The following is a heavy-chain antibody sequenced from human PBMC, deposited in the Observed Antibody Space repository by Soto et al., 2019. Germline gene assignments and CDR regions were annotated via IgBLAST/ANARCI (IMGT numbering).Heavy chain of an antibody. CDR3: ARESRFLEWLSLNWFDP. J-gene: IGHJ5*02. D-gene: IGHD3-3*01. CDR2: ISSSSSTI. Sequence: PGGFLRLSCAASGFTFTSYSMNWVRQAPGKGLEWISYISSSSSTIYYADSVKGRFTISRDNAKNSLYLQMNSLRDEDTAVYYCARESRFLEWLSLNWFDPWGQGTLVTVSS. CDR1: GFTFTSYS. V-gene: IGHV3-48*02.